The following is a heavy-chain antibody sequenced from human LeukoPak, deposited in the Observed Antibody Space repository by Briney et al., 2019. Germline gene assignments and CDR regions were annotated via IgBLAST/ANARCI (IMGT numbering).Heavy chain of an antibody. V-gene: IGHV3-74*01. J-gene: IGHJ6*02. CDR3: ARERCFGTSCSRGMDV. Sequence: GGSLRLSCVASRFTLSSYWMKWVRPAPGKGLVWVARTNSDESYTDYADSVKGRFIISRDNAKNTLYLQMNSLRAADTAMYFCARERCFGTSCSRGMDVWGQGTTVTVSS. D-gene: IGHD2-2*01. CDR1: RFTLSSYW. CDR2: TNSDESYT.